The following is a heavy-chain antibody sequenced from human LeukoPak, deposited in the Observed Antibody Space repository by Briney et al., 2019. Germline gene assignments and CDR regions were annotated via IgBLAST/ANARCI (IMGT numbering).Heavy chain of an antibody. Sequence: GGSLRLSCAASGLTFDDYAMHWVRQAPGKGLEWVSGISWNSGSIGYADSVKGRFTISRDNAKNSLYLQMNSLRAEDTALYYCAKGGYSGRGAFDIWGQGTMVTVSS. CDR2: ISWNSGSI. CDR1: GLTFDDYA. J-gene: IGHJ3*02. CDR3: AKGGYSGRGAFDI. D-gene: IGHD5-12*01. V-gene: IGHV3-9*01.